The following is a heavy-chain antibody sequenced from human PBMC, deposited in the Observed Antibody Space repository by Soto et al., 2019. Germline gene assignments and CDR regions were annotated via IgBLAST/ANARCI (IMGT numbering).Heavy chain of an antibody. V-gene: IGHV1-69*01. CDR3: ARSPGSSTSLEIHHYYYYGMEV. CDR2: IIPIPGTA. CDR1: GGTFGSYA. Sequence: QVQLVQSGAEVKKPGSSVKVSCKASGGTFGSYAISWVRQAPGQGLEWMGGIIPIPGTANYAKKFQGRVTIVEAESHSTAYMELSSQRSEDTAVYYCARSPGSSTSLEIHHYYYYGMEVRGQGTKVTVYS. J-gene: IGHJ6*02. D-gene: IGHD2-2*01.